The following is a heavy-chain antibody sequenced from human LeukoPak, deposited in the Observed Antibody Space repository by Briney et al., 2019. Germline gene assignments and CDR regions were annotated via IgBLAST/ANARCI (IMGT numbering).Heavy chain of an antibody. CDR2: ISYDGSKK. Sequence: GRSLRLSCAVSGFTINNQAMHWVRQVPGKGLEWVAVISYDGSKKYYGDSVRGRFTISRDNSKNTVDVQMNSLRPDDTAVYYCTTGPQSGHYGPLSPAIFDYWGQGTLVTVSS. J-gene: IGHJ4*02. D-gene: IGHD3-10*01. CDR1: GFTINNQA. CDR3: TTGPQSGHYGPLSPAIFDY. V-gene: IGHV3-30*03.